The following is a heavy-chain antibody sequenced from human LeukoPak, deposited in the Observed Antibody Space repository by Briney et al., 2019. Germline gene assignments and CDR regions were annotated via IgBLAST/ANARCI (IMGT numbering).Heavy chain of an antibody. CDR1: GFTFSSYA. CDR2: ISGSGGST. CDR3: AKEEYYYDSSGYSPYYFDY. Sequence: GGSLRLSCAASGFTFSSYAMSWVRQAPGKGLEWVSAISGSGGSTYYADSVKGRFTISRDNSKNTLYLQMNSLRAEDTAVYYCAKEEYYYDSSGYSPYYFDYWGQGTLVTVSS. D-gene: IGHD3-22*01. J-gene: IGHJ4*02. V-gene: IGHV3-23*01.